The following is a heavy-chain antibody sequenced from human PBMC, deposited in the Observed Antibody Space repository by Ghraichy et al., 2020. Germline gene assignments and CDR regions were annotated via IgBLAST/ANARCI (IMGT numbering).Heavy chain of an antibody. CDR2: ISGSGGST. D-gene: IGHD5-18*01. J-gene: IGHJ3*02. CDR3: AKDLGQLLPFDAFDI. V-gene: IGHV3-23*01. CDR1: GFTFSSYA. Sequence: GESLNISCAASGFTFSSYAMSWVRQAPGKGLEWVSAISGSGGSTYYADSVKGRFTISRDNSKNTLYLQMNSLRAEDTAVYYCAKDLGQLLPFDAFDIWGQGTMVTVSS.